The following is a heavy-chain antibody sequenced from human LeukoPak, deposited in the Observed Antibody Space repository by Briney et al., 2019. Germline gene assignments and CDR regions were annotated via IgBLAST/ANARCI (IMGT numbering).Heavy chain of an antibody. V-gene: IGHV3-23*01. Sequence: GGSLRLSCAASGFTFSSYAMSWVRQAPGKGLEWVSTISGSGSSTYYADSVTGRFTISRDNSKNTLYLQMNSLRVEDTALYYCAKQEVVATPFDYWGQGTLVTVSS. D-gene: IGHD5-12*01. CDR2: ISGSGSST. J-gene: IGHJ4*02. CDR1: GFTFSSYA. CDR3: AKQEVVATPFDY.